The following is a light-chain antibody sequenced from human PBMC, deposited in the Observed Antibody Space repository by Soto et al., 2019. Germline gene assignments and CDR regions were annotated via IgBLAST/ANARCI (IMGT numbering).Light chain of an antibody. CDR3: QQPYTTPEIT. V-gene: IGKV1-5*03. Sequence: DTQMTQSPSTLSASVGDRVTITCRASENIGVWLAWYQQKPGKAPTLLIYKASSLQSGVPSRFSGGGSGTDFTLTISSLQPEDFVIYYCQQPYTTPEITFGQGTRLEIK. J-gene: IGKJ5*01. CDR2: KAS. CDR1: ENIGVW.